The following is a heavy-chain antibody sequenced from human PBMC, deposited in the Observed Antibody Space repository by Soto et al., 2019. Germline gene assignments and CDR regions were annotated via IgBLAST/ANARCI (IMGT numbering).Heavy chain of an antibody. CDR2: ISGSGGSP. CDR3: AKARCSTTTCYVPEY. J-gene: IGHJ4*02. V-gene: IGHV3-23*01. CDR1: GFTFSTYT. Sequence: EVQLLESGGGLVQPGGSLRLSCVASGFTFSTYTMSWVRQAPGKGLEWVSAISGSGGSPSYADSVQGRFSISIYNPRNTLYQQMNSLRGEDTAMYDCAKARCSTTTCYVPEYWVQGPLVTVSS. D-gene: IGHD2-2*01.